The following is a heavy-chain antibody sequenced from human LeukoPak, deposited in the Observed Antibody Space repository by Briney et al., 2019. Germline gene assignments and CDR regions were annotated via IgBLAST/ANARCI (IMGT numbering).Heavy chain of an antibody. CDR1: GFSFANSV. D-gene: IGHD1-26*01. V-gene: IGHV3-23*01. J-gene: IGHJ4*02. Sequence: GGSLRLSCAASGFSFANSVISWVRQAPGKGLEWISGISGSSASTYYADSVKGRFTISRDDSRNTLYLQMNSLRGDDTAVYYCAKDVGKWESLHFFDYWGQGTLVTVSS. CDR2: ISGSSAST. CDR3: AKDVGKWESLHFFDY.